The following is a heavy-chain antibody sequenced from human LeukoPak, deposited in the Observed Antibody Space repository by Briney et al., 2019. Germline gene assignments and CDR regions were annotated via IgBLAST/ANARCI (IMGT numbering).Heavy chain of an antibody. Sequence: GGSLRLSCAASEFTFSSHSMNWVRQAPGKGLEWVSSISRSGGSIYYADSLKGRFTISRDNAKNSLYLQMNSLRAEDTAVCFCARSLKVSAALDVFDIWGQGTMVTVSS. D-gene: IGHD2-2*01. V-gene: IGHV3-21*01. J-gene: IGHJ3*02. CDR2: ISRSGGSI. CDR3: ARSLKVSAALDVFDI. CDR1: EFTFSSHS.